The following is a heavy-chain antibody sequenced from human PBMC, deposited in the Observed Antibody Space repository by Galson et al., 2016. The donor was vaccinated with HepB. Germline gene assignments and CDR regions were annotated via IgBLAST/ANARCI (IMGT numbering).Heavy chain of an antibody. CDR1: GGSISGHN. CDR3: ARGSGAY. CDR2: ISYNGTR. J-gene: IGHJ4*02. D-gene: IGHD3-10*01. Sequence: SETLSLTCTVSGGSISGHNWSWIRQAPGRGLEWIGLISYNGTRDYNPSLKSRVTMSVDRSKNQISMDLKSVTAADTAEYYCARGSGAYWGQGTLVTVSS. V-gene: IGHV4-59*11.